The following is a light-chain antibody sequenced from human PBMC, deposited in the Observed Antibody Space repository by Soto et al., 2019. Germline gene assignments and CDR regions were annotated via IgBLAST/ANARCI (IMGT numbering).Light chain of an antibody. CDR3: QKYNSYSPT. J-gene: IGKJ1*01. Sequence: DIQITQSPSALSESVVDRVTITCRASQSISVWLAWYQQKAGKAPNLLIYKASRLESGVPSRFSGSGSETEFTLTISGLQPGDSATYYCQKYNSYSPTFGQGTKVDIK. CDR2: KAS. V-gene: IGKV1-5*03. CDR1: QSISVW.